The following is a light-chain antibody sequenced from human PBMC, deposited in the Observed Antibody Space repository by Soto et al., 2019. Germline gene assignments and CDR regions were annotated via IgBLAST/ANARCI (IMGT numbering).Light chain of an antibody. V-gene: IGLV2-23*01. CDR1: SSDVGSYNL. CDR2: EGS. Sequence: QSVLTQPASVSGSPGQSITISCTGTSSDVGSYNLVSWYQQHPGKAPKLMIYEGSKRPSGVSNRFSGSKSGNTASLTISGLQAEDAADYYCCSYAGSSTLYVVFGGGTKLTVL. J-gene: IGLJ2*01. CDR3: CSYAGSSTLYVV.